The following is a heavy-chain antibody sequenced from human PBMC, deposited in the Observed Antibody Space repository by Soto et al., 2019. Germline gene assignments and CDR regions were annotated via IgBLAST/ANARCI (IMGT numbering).Heavy chain of an antibody. CDR3: ARERIAAV. V-gene: IGHV4-39*01. CDR1: GGSISSSSYY. Sequence: SSETLSLTCTVSGGSISSSSYYWGWIRQPPGKGLEWIGSIYYSGSTYYNPSLKSRVTISVDTSKNQFSLKLSSVTAADTAVYYCARERIAAVWGQGTLVTVSS. J-gene: IGHJ4*02. D-gene: IGHD6-13*01. CDR2: IYYSGST.